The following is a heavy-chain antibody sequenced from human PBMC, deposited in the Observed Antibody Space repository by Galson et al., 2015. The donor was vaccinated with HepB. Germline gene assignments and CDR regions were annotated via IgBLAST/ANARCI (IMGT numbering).Heavy chain of an antibody. Sequence: SLRLSCAASGLTFSGSAMHWVRQASGKGLEWVGRIRSKTKNYETTYAASLKGRFTISRDDSKNTAYLQMNSLRAEDTAIYYCAREGAVGGWSIDGFDIWGQGTIVTVSS. V-gene: IGHV3-73*01. CDR2: IRSKTKNYET. CDR1: GLTFSGSA. D-gene: IGHD6-19*01. CDR3: AREGAVGGWSIDGFDI. J-gene: IGHJ3*02.